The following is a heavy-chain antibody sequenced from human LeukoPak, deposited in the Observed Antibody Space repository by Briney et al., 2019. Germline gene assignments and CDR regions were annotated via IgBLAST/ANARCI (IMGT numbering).Heavy chain of an antibody. CDR2: ISSSGSII. V-gene: IGHV3-11*04. J-gene: IGHJ6*03. CDR3: ARAGELERYYFYYMDV. CDR1: GFTFSDYY. Sequence: GGSLRLSCAASGFTFSDYYMSWIRQAPGKGLEWVSYISSSGSIIYYADSVKGRFTISRDNAKNSMYLQMNSLRAEDTAVYYCARAGELERYYFYYMDVWGKGTTVTVAS. D-gene: IGHD1-1*01.